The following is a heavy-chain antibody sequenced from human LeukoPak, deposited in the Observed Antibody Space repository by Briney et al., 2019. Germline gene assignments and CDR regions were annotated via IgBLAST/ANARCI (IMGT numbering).Heavy chain of an antibody. J-gene: IGHJ5*02. V-gene: IGHV4-59*13. Sequence: NSSETLSLTCTVSGGSISSYYWSWIRQPPGKGLEWIGYIYYSGSTNYNPSHKSRVTISVDTSKNQFSLKLSSVSAADTAVYYCASACSSSWYWIFDPWGQGTLVTVSS. D-gene: IGHD6-13*01. CDR1: GGSISSYY. CDR2: IYYSGST. CDR3: ASACSSSWYWIFDP.